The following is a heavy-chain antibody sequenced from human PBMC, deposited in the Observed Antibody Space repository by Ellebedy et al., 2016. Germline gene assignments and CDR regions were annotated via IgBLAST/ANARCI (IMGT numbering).Heavy chain of an antibody. D-gene: IGHD3-16*01. V-gene: IGHV1-2*04. CDR3: AVLSSGGKDAFDI. CDR1: GYTFTGYY. J-gene: IGHJ3*02. Sequence: ASVQVSCKASGYTFTGYYMHWVRQAPGQGLEWMGWINPNSGGTNYAQKFQGWVTMTRDTSISTAYMGLSSLRSDDTAVYYCAVLSSGGKDAFDIWGQGTMVTVSS. CDR2: INPNSGGT.